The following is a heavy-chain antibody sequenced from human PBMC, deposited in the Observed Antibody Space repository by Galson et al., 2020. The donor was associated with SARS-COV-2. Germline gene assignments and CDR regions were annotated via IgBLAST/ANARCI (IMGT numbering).Heavy chain of an antibody. V-gene: IGHV4-4*07. Sequence: ETSETLSLTCNVSGGSISSYYWSWIRQPAGKGLEWIGRIYTSGSTNYNPSLKSRVTMSVDTSKNQFSLKLSSVTAADTAVYYCARHQYDFWSGYYLNYYYGMDVWCQGTTVTVSS. CDR3: ARHQYDFWSGYYLNYYYGMDV. CDR2: IYTSGST. J-gene: IGHJ6*02. D-gene: IGHD3-3*01. CDR1: GGSISSYY.